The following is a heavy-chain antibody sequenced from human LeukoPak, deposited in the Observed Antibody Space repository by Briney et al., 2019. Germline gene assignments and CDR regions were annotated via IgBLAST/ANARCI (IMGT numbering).Heavy chain of an antibody. CDR2: ISSSGSTI. Sequence: PGGSLRLSCAASGFTFSSYEMNWVRQAPGKGLEWVSYISSSGSTIYYADSVKGRFTISRDNAKNSLYLQMNSLRAEDTAVYYCARSQIVATISYFDYWGQGTLVTVSS. J-gene: IGHJ4*02. CDR1: GFTFSSYE. V-gene: IGHV3-48*03. D-gene: IGHD5-12*01. CDR3: ARSQIVATISYFDY.